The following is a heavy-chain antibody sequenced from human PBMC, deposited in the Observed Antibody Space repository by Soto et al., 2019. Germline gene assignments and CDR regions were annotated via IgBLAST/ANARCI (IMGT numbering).Heavy chain of an antibody. Sequence: PGESLKISCKGSGYNFAGYWIAWVRQMPGKGLELMGIIYPSDSDTRYRPSFQGQVTISADKSIRSAYLQWSSLGASDTAMYYCARGGVSTRTFDYWGQGTPVTVSS. V-gene: IGHV5-51*01. J-gene: IGHJ4*02. CDR3: ARGGVSTRTFDY. D-gene: IGHD3-3*01. CDR2: IYPSDSDT. CDR1: GYNFAGYW.